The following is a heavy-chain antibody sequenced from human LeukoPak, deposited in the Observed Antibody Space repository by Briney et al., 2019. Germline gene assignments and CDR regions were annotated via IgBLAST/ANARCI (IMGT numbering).Heavy chain of an antibody. J-gene: IGHJ5*02. CDR1: GYTFTGYY. V-gene: IGHV1-18*04. Sequence: ASVKVSCKASGYTFTGYYMHWVRQAPGQGLEWMGWISAYNGNTNYAQKLQGRVTMTTDTSTSTAYMELRSLRSDDTAVHYCARAVVVVVAATSWFDPWGQGTLVTVSS. CDR3: ARAVVVVVAATSWFDP. D-gene: IGHD2-15*01. CDR2: ISAYNGNT.